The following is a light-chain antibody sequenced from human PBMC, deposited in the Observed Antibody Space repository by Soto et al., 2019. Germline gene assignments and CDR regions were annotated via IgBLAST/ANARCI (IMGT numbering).Light chain of an antibody. V-gene: IGKV1-39*01. CDR1: QTIGTS. CDR2: AAS. Sequence: DIQMTQYPSSLSASVGDRVTITCRASQTIGTSLNWYQRKPGKAPNLLIYAASNLQSGVPSRFSGSGSGTDFTLTISSLQPDDSATYYCQQSYTTPLFTFGPGTKVDI. CDR3: QQSYTTPLFT. J-gene: IGKJ3*01.